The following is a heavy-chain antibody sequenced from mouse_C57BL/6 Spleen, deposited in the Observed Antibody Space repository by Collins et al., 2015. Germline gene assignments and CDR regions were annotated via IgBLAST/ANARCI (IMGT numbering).Heavy chain of an antibody. CDR1: GYTFTDYY. CDR3: ARSPYYENMDF. J-gene: IGHJ4*01. V-gene: IGHV1-26*01. CDR2: INPNNGGA. D-gene: IGHD2-10*01. Sequence: EVQLQQSGPELVKPGASVKISCKASGYTFTDYYMNWMKQSHAKSLKWIGDINPNNGGASYNQKFKGKATLTVDKSSRTAYMELRSLTSEDSAVYYCARSPYYENMDFWGQGNSVTVSS.